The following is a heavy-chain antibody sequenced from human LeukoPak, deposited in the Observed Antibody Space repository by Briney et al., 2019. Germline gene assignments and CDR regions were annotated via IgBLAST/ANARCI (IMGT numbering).Heavy chain of an antibody. D-gene: IGHD6-19*01. V-gene: IGHV3-33*01. J-gene: IGHJ4*02. CDR3: ARYPVADDSYYFDH. CDR2: IWYDGSNK. Sequence: PGGYLRLSWAASGFTFSSYDMHWVRQAPGKGLEWGAVIWYDGSNKYYADSVKGRFTISRDNSKNTLYLQMNSLRAEDTAVYYCARYPVADDSYYFDHWGQGTLVTVSS. CDR1: GFTFSSYD.